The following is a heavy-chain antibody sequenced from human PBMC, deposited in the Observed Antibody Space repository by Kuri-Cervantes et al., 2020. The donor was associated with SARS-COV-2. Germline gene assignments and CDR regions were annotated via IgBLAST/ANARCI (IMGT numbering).Heavy chain of an antibody. CDR3: ATRPELVGATNGY. V-gene: IGHV4-34*01. Sequence: SETLSLTCAVYGGSFSGYYWSWIRQPPGKGLEWIGEINHSGSTNYNPSLKSRVTISVDTSKNQFSLKLSSVTAADTAVYYCATRPELVGATNGYLGQGTLVTVSS. D-gene: IGHD1-26*01. CDR2: INHSGST. CDR1: GGSFSGYY. J-gene: IGHJ4*02.